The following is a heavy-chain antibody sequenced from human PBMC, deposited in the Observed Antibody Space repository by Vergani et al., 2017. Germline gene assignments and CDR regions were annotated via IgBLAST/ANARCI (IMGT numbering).Heavy chain of an antibody. CDR1: GGSISSYY. V-gene: IGHV4-4*07. D-gene: IGHD2-8*01. J-gene: IGHJ6*03. CDR2: IYTSGST. Sequence: QVQLQESGPGLVKPSETLSLTCTVSGGSISSYYWSWIRQPAGKGLEWIGRIYTSGSTNYNPSLKSRVTMSVDTSKNQFSLKLSSVTAADTAVYYCARDTNYRSDALYFCRSGAYYYYYMDVWGKGTTVTVSS. CDR3: ARDTNYRSDALYFCRSGAYYYYYMDV.